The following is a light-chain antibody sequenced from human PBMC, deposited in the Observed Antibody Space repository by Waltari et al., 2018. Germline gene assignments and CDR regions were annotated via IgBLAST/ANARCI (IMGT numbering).Light chain of an antibody. CDR2: GAS. CDR3: QQYHKWPPLT. Sequence: EIEMTQSPATLSVSQGERANLSCRASQSVGGNLAWYQQKPGQAPRLLIHGASTRATGVPARFSGSGSGTEFTLTISSLQSEDFAVYYCQQYHKWPPLTFGGGTKVEIK. V-gene: IGKV3-15*01. J-gene: IGKJ4*01. CDR1: QSVGGN.